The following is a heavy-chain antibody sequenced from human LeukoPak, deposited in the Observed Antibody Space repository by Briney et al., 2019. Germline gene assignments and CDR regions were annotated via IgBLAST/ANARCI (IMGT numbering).Heavy chain of an antibody. CDR2: IYYNGNT. J-gene: IGHJ4*02. Sequence: PSETLSLTCTVSGGSISSYYWSWIRQPPGKGLDWIGYIYYNGNTNYNPSLKSRVTISVDTSKNQFSLNLSSVTAADTAVYYCARVLGGGYSDYWGQGTLVTVSS. D-gene: IGHD5-24*01. V-gene: IGHV4-59*08. CDR1: GGSISSYY. CDR3: ARVLGGGYSDY.